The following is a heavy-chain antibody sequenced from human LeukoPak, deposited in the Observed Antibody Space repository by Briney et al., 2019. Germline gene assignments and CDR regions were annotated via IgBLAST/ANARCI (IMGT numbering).Heavy chain of an antibody. D-gene: IGHD4-17*01. CDR1: GGSISSYY. Sequence: SETLSLTCTVSGGSISSYYWSWIRQPAGKGLEWIGRIYNTGSTNYNPSLKSRVTISVDKSKNQFSLKLSSVTAADTAVYYCASVNDYGDPLPRYMDVWGKGTAVTVSS. CDR2: IYNTGST. V-gene: IGHV4-4*07. CDR3: ASVNDYGDPLPRYMDV. J-gene: IGHJ6*03.